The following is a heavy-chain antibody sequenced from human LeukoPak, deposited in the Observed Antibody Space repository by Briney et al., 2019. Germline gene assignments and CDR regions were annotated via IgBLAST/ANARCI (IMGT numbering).Heavy chain of an antibody. V-gene: IGHV4-34*01. J-gene: IGHJ5*02. D-gene: IGHD3-3*01. Sequence: SETLSLTCAVYGGSFSGYYWSWIRQPPGKGLEWIGEINHSGSTNYNPSLKSRVTISVDTSKNQFSLKLSSVTAADTAVYYCARGSPIPYYYDFWSGRNWFDPWGQGTLVTASS. CDR2: INHSGST. CDR1: GGSFSGYY. CDR3: ARGSPIPYYYDFWSGRNWFDP.